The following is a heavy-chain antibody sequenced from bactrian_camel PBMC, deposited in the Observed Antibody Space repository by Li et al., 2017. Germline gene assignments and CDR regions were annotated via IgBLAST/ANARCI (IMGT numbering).Heavy chain of an antibody. V-gene: IGHV3S1*01. CDR3: AKWDRTILTYSD. J-gene: IGHJ4*01. CDR1: GFTFSNYW. Sequence: HVQLVESGGGSVQAGGSLRLSCTASGFTFSNYWMYWYRQPPGKECELISRISSDGSTHYADSVKGRFTVSRDNTKSVMYLQMDSLKTEDTAIYYCAKWDRTILTYSDWGPGTQVTVS. D-gene: IGHD2*01. CDR2: ISSDGST.